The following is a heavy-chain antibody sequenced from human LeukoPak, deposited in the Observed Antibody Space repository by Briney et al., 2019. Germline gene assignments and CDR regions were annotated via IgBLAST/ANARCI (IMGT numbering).Heavy chain of an antibody. V-gene: IGHV1-46*01. CDR2: INAGGGSP. Sequence: ASVKVSCKASGYSFTSFYIHWVRQAPGQGLEWMGIINAGGGSPRYAQKFQGRVTMTRDTSTSTVFMGLSSLRSEDTAVYYCARYSGTTNVFDYWGQGTLVTVSS. D-gene: IGHD1-26*01. CDR1: GYSFTSFY. CDR3: ARYSGTTNVFDY. J-gene: IGHJ4*02.